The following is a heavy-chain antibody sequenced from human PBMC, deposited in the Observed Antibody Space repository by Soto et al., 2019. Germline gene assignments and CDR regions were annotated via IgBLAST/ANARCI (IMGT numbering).Heavy chain of an antibody. CDR2: ITGSGDRT. V-gene: IGHV3-23*01. J-gene: IGHJ4*02. CDR1: GFTFNNYA. Sequence: GGSLRLSCAASGFTFNNYAISWVRQAPGKGLEWVSTITGSGDRTFYADSVKGRFTISRDNSKNTLFLQMNTLRAEDTAVYYCAKDQGTSWSQGYFDSWGQGTLVTVSS. CDR3: AKDQGTSWSQGYFDS.